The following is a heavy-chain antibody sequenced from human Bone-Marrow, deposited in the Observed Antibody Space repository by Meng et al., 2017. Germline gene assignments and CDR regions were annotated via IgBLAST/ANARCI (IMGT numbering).Heavy chain of an antibody. D-gene: IGHD3-22*01. CDR1: GFTFSSYE. Sequence: GESLKISCAASGFTFSSYEMNWVRQAPGKGLEWVSYISSSGSTIYYADSVKGRFTISRDNSKNTLYLQMNSLRAEDTAVYYCARAPYDSSGYSIDDYFDYWGQGTLVTVSS. CDR3: ARAPYDSSGYSIDDYFDY. V-gene: IGHV3-48*03. J-gene: IGHJ4*02. CDR2: ISSSGSTI.